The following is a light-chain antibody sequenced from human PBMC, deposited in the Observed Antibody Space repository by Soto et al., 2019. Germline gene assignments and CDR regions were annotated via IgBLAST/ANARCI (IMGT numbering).Light chain of an antibody. V-gene: IGLV1-40*01. J-gene: IGLJ2*01. CDR2: GNS. Sequence: QSVLTQPPSVSGAPGQRVTISCTGSSSNIGAGYDVHWYQQLPGTAPKLLIYGNSNRPSGVPDRFSGSKSGTSASLAITGLQAEDEADYYCQSSDSSLSGVVFHGGTKLTVL. CDR3: QSSDSSLSGVV. CDR1: SSNIGAGYD.